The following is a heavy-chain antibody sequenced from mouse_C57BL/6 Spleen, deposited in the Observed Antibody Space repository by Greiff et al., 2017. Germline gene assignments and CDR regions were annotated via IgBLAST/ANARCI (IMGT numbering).Heavy chain of an antibody. CDR2: ISSGSSTI. V-gene: IGHV5-17*01. J-gene: IGHJ4*01. CDR3: AKIYYGNSYYAMDY. D-gene: IGHD2-1*01. CDR1: GFTFSDYG. Sequence: EVQLVASGGGLVKPGGSLKLSCAASGFTFSDYGMHWVRQAPEKGLEWVAYISSGSSTIYYADTVKGRFTISRDNAKNTLFLQMTSLRSEDTAMYYCAKIYYGNSYYAMDYWGQGTSVTVSS.